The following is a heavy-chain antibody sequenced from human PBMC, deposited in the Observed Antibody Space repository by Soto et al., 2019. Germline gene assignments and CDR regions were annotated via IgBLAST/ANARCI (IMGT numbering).Heavy chain of an antibody. J-gene: IGHJ4*02. D-gene: IGHD2-21*02. CDR2: IYNSGGT. V-gene: IGHV4-4*08. CDR1: GASISSYY. CDR3: ARVNVTLDL. Sequence: SETVSLTCTVSGASISSYYWSWIRQPPGKGLEWIGYIYNSGGTNYNPSLTTRVTISRDTSKNRVSLELRSVTAADTAVYYCARVNVTLDLWGQGTLVTVSS.